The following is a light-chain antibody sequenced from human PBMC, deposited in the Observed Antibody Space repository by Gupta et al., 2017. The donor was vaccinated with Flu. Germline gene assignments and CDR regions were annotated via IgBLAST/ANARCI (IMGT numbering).Light chain of an antibody. CDR3: QQSYSTPYT. CDR1: QKISRH. CDR2: TAS. J-gene: IGKJ2*01. V-gene: IGKV1-39*01. Sequence: PSSLSASVGDRVTITCRASQKISRHLIWYQQKPGRAPKLLIYTASTVKSGVPSRFIGSGSGTDFTLTISSRQPEDFATYYCQQSYSTPYTFGQGTKLEIK.